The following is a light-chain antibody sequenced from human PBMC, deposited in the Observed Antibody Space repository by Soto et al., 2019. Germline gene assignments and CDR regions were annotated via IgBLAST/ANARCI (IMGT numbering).Light chain of an antibody. Sequence: SYELTQPLSVSVALGQTARITCGGNNIGSKNVHWYQQRPGQAPVLVLYRDSNRPSGIPERFSGSNSGNTATLTISRAQAGDEADYYCQVWDSSAYVFGTGTKVTVL. CDR2: RDS. CDR1: NIGSKN. V-gene: IGLV3-9*01. J-gene: IGLJ1*01. CDR3: QVWDSSAYV.